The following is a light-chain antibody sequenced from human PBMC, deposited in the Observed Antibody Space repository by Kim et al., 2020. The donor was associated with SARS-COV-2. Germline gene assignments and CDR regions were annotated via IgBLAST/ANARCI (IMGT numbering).Light chain of an antibody. J-gene: IGLJ1*01. CDR2: SNK. V-gene: IGLV1-44*01. Sequence: QSALSQPPSVSGTPGQTVTISWSGSSSNMGSNTVHWYQQLPGSAPKLLIYSNKKRPSGVPDRFSGAKSGTSASLAISGLQSEDEADYYCGAWDDGLNGYVFGTGTKVTVL. CDR3: GAWDDGLNGYV. CDR1: SSNMGSNT.